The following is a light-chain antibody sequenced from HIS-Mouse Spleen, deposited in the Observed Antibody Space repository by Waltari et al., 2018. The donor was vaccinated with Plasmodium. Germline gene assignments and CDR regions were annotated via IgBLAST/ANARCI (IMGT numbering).Light chain of an antibody. V-gene: IGLV2-23*01. CDR1: SSDVGSNNL. CDR2: AGS. J-gene: IGLJ3*02. CDR3: CSYAGSSTWV. Sequence: QSALTQPASVSGSPGPSITISCTGTSSDVGSNNLVSWYQQHPGKAPKLLMYAGSKRPAGVSNRFSGSKSGNTASLTISGLQAEDEADYYCCSYAGSSTWVFGGGTKLTVL.